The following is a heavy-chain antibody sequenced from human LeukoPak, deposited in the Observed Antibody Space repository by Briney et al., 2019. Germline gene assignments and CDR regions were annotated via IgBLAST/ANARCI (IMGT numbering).Heavy chain of an antibody. D-gene: IGHD2-2*01. CDR3: ARTPIVVVPAAIPDAFDI. V-gene: IGHV1-2*02. CDR1: GYTFTGYY. J-gene: IGHJ3*02. Sequence: GASVKVSCKASGYTFTGYYMHWVRQAPGQGLEWMGWINPNSGGTNYAQKFQGRVTMTRDTSISTAYMELSRLRSDDTAVYYCARTPIVVVPAAIPDAFDIWGQGTMVTVSS. CDR2: INPNSGGT.